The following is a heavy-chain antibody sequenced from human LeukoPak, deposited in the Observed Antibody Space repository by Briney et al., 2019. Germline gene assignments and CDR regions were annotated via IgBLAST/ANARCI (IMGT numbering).Heavy chain of an antibody. Sequence: SETLSLTRTVSGGSISSSSYYWGWIRQPPGKGLEWIGSIYYSGSTYYNPSLKSRVTISVDTSKNQFSLKLSSVTAADTAVYYCARPYGDYVFETWFDPWGQGTLVTVSS. J-gene: IGHJ5*02. CDR1: GGSISSSSYY. V-gene: IGHV4-39*07. D-gene: IGHD4-17*01. CDR2: IYYSGST. CDR3: ARPYGDYVFETWFDP.